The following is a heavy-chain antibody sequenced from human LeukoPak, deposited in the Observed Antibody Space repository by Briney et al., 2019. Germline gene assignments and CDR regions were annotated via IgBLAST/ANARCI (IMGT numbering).Heavy chain of an antibody. Sequence: KSSQTLSLTCTVSGGSISSGGYYWSWIRQHPGKVLEWSGYIYYSGSTYYNPSLKSRVTISVDTSKNQSSLKLSSVTAADTAVYYCARDSPALRPIWGQGTLVTVSS. CDR3: ARDSPALRPI. V-gene: IGHV4-31*03. D-gene: IGHD4-17*01. CDR1: GGSISSGGYY. J-gene: IGHJ4*02. CDR2: IYYSGST.